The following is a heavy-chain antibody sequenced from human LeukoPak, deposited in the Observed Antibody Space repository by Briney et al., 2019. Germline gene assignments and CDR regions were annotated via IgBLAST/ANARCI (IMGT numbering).Heavy chain of an antibody. CDR1: GGSITGYY. CDR2: IHYSEAT. Sequence: SETLSLNCAVYGGSITGYYWSWIRQSPGGGLEWCGEIHYSEATSSHPSLKTRATVSTDKSTNQFSLRLSYVTAADTAVYYCTRGNILSGYCFDFWGQGALVTVSS. V-gene: IGHV4-34*01. D-gene: IGHD3-9*01. CDR3: TRGNILSGYCFDF. J-gene: IGHJ4*02.